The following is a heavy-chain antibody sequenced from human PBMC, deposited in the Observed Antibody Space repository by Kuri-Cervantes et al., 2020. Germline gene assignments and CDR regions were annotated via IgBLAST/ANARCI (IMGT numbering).Heavy chain of an antibody. D-gene: IGHD5-24*01. CDR3: ARHVRKARWLKYGMDV. J-gene: IGHJ6*02. CDR2: IYYSGST. V-gene: IGHV4-34*01. CDR1: GGSFSGYY. Sequence: SETLSLTCAVYGGSFSGYYWSWIRQPPGKGLEWIGSIYYSGSTYYNPSLKSRVTISVDTSKNQFSLKLSSVTAADTAVYYCARHVRKARWLKYGMDVWGQGTTVTVSS.